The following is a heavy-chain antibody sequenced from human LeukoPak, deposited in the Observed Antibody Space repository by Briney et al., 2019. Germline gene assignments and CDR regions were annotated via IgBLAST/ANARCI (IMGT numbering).Heavy chain of an antibody. CDR3: ASTYYYGSGSAPLYYYYGMDV. Sequence: GGSLRLSCAASGFTVSSNYMSWVRQAPGKGLEWVSVIYSGGSTYYADSVKGRFTISRDNSKNTLYLQMNSLRAEDTAVYHCASTYYYGSGSAPLYYYYGMDVWGQGTTVTVSS. CDR2: IYSGGST. D-gene: IGHD3-10*01. V-gene: IGHV3-53*01. CDR1: GFTVSSNY. J-gene: IGHJ6*02.